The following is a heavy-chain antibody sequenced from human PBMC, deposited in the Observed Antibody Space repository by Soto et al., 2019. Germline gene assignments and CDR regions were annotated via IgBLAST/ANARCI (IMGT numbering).Heavy chain of an antibody. V-gene: IGHV1-69*06. Sequence: SVKVSCKASGGTFSSYAISWVRQAPGQGLEWMGGIIPIFGTANYAQKFQGRVTVTADKSTSTAYMELSSLRSEDTAVYYCARDRRGYFDWFPDYWGQGTLVTVSS. J-gene: IGHJ4*02. CDR2: IIPIFGTA. D-gene: IGHD3-9*01. CDR1: GGTFSSYA. CDR3: ARDRRGYFDWFPDY.